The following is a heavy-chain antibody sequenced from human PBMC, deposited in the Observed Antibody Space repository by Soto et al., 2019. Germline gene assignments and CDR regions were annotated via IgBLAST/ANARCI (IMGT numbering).Heavy chain of an antibody. V-gene: IGHV1-69*01. CDR1: GDTFKNSV. CDR3: VAELDFGKLSVV. Sequence: QVQLVQSGVEVKKPGSSVRVSCKASGDTFKNSVISWFRQAPGQGLEWMGGTIPLFGTTDYAQKFQGRLTITTDESTTTAYMEVSRLTSEDTAVYYCVAELDFGKLSVVWGQGTTVIVSS. D-gene: IGHD3-10*01. CDR2: TIPLFGTT. J-gene: IGHJ6*02.